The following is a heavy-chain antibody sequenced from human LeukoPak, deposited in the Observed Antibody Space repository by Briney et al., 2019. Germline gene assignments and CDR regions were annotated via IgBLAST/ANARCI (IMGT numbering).Heavy chain of an antibody. Sequence: ASVKGSCKASGGTFSSYAISWVRQAPGQGLEWMGGIIPIFGTAHYAQKFQGRVTITADESTSTAYMELRSLRSEDTAVYYCARGAAYCSSTSCYLYYFDYWGQGTLVTVSS. V-gene: IGHV1-69*13. CDR3: ARGAAYCSSTSCYLYYFDY. CDR2: IIPIFGTA. J-gene: IGHJ4*02. D-gene: IGHD2-2*01. CDR1: GGTFSSYA.